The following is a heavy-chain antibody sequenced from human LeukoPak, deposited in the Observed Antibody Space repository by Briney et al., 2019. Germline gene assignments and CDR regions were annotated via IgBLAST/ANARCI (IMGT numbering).Heavy chain of an antibody. D-gene: IGHD3-22*01. V-gene: IGHV3-23*01. Sequence: GGSLRLSCAASGFTFSSYAMSWVRQAPGKGLEWVSAISGSGGSTYYADSVKGRFTISRDNAKNSLYLQMNSLRAEDTAVYYCARGSGLLRAFDIWGQGTMVTVSS. J-gene: IGHJ3*02. CDR2: ISGSGGST. CDR3: ARGSGLLRAFDI. CDR1: GFTFSSYA.